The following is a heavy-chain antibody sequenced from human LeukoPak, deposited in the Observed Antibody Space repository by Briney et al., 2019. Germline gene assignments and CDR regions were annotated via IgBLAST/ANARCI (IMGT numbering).Heavy chain of an antibody. D-gene: IGHD4-23*01. CDR1: GYTFTGYY. Sequence: ASVKVSCKASGYTFTGYYMHWVRQAPRRGPEWMGWINPNSGGINYAQKFQGRVTMTRDTSISTAYMELSRLRSDDTAVYYCARADGDYGGNYGCWGQGTLVTVSS. CDR3: ARADGDYGGNYGC. CDR2: INPNSGGI. V-gene: IGHV1-2*02. J-gene: IGHJ4*02.